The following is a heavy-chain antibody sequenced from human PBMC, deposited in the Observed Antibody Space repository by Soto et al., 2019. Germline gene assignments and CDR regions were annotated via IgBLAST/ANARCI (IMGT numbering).Heavy chain of an antibody. J-gene: IGHJ4*02. V-gene: IGHV4-39*01. CDR1: CGSISSSGYY. Sequence: SETLSLTCTVSCGSISSSGYYWGWIRQAPGKGLEWIASISFKGTSYYNPSLKSRVTISADTSKNQFSLNLNSVTAADTAVFYCARSTFWYYHETGGYYGFDFWGQGTLVTVSS. D-gene: IGHD3-22*01. CDR3: ARSTFWYYHETGGYYGFDF. CDR2: ISFKGTS.